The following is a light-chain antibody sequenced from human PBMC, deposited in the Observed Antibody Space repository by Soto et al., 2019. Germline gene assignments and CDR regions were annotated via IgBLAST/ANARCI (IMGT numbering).Light chain of an antibody. CDR3: SSFADSNSYV. J-gene: IGLJ1*01. CDR1: SSDIGGYTY. V-gene: IGLV2-8*01. CDR2: EVS. Sequence: QSVLTQPPSASGSPVQSVTISCSGSSSDIGGYTYVSWYQHHPGKAPKLMIYEVSKRPSGVPDRFSGSKSGNTASLTVSGLQAEDEADYYCSSFADSNSYVFGTGTRSPS.